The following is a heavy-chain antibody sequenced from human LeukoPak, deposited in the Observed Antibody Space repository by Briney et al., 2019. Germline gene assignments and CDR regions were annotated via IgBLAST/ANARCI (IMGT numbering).Heavy chain of an antibody. J-gene: IGHJ4*02. D-gene: IGHD4-23*01. V-gene: IGHV3-48*03. Sequence: GGSLRLSCAASGFTFSNYEMNWVRQAPGKGLEWVSYISSSGTTIYYADSVKGRFTISRDNAQNSLYLQMNNLRAEDTAIYYCARDLDGGNSFDYWGQGTLVTVSS. CDR1: GFTFSNYE. CDR2: ISSSGTTI. CDR3: ARDLDGGNSFDY.